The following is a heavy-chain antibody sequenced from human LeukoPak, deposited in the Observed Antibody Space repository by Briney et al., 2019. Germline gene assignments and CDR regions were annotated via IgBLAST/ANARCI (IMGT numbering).Heavy chain of an antibody. V-gene: IGHV1-8*01. CDR2: MNPNSGNT. CDR1: GYTFTSYD. Sequence: GASVKVSCKASGYTFTSYDINWVRQATGQGLEWMGWMNPNSGNTGYAQKFQGRVTMTRNTSISTAYMELSSLRSEDTAVYYCARGSPLHYDFWSGYYKDYYYYGMDVWGQGTTATVSS. D-gene: IGHD3-3*01. CDR3: ARGSPLHYDFWSGYYKDYYYYGMDV. J-gene: IGHJ6*02.